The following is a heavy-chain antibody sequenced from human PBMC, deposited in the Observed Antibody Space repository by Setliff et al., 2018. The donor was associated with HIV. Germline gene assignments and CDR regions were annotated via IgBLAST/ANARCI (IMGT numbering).Heavy chain of an antibody. CDR1: GGSFSNFA. D-gene: IGHD6-6*01. CDR3: AREGHVHQPFFNF. CDR2: ISPSFGAA. J-gene: IGHJ4*02. Sequence: GASVKVSCKTSGGSFSNFAISWVRQVPGRGLEWVGDISPSFGAANYAQKFQGRVTINADASTRTVYLEVSSLNSEDTAVYYCAREGHVHQPFFNFWGQGTLVTVSS. V-gene: IGHV1-69*13.